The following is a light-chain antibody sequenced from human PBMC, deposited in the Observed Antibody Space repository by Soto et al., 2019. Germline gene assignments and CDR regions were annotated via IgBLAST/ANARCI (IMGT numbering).Light chain of an antibody. CDR2: RAS. Sequence: DIQMTPSPSTLSASVGDRVTITCRPSQNISFWLAWYQQKSGKAPKVLMHRASNLENGVPSRFSGSGSGTEFTLTISSLQPEDYATYFCQEYGTSFTWTFGQGTKVDI. CDR3: QEYGTSFTWT. CDR1: QNISFW. J-gene: IGKJ1*01. V-gene: IGKV1-5*03.